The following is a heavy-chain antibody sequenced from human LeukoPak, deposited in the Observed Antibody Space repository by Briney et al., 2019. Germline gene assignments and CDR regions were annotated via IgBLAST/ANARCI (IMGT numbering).Heavy chain of an antibody. CDR3: ARGEVPPHYFDS. CDR2: ISAYNGNT. Sequence: ASVKVSCKASGYTFTSYGISWVRQAPGQGLEWMGWISAYNGNTNYAQKLQGRVTITADESTTTAYMEVSSLRSEDTAVYYCARGEVPPHYFDSWGQGTLVTVSS. J-gene: IGHJ4*02. V-gene: IGHV1-18*01. CDR1: GYTFTSYG.